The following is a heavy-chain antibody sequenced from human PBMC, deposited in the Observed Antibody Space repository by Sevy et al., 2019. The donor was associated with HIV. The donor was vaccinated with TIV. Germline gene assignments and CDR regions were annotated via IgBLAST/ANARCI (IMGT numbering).Heavy chain of an antibody. CDR1: GGSISTDLYS. V-gene: IGHV4-30-2*01. J-gene: IGHJ4*02. CDR3: ARSSSAYPYHFDY. Sequence: SETLSLTCAVSGGSISTDLYSWNWIRQPPGKGLEWIGYTFHSGNTYYNPSLKSRVTISIDKSKNQFSLNLSSVTAADTAVYYCARSSSAYPYHFDYWGQGTLVTVSS. CDR2: TFHSGNT.